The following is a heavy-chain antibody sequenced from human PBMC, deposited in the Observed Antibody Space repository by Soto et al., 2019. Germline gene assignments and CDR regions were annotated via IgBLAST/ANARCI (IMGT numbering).Heavy chain of an antibody. Sequence: ASVKVSCKASGHTFISHGISWVRQAPGQGLEWMGWISGKNGNTNYAQKFQGRVTLTTDTSTSTAYLELRSLRADDTAVYYCAKGRCSSTNCYLLAYGMDVWGQGTTVTVSS. CDR1: GHTFISHG. CDR3: AKGRCSSTNCYLLAYGMDV. D-gene: IGHD2-2*01. J-gene: IGHJ6*02. CDR2: ISGKNGNT. V-gene: IGHV1-18*04.